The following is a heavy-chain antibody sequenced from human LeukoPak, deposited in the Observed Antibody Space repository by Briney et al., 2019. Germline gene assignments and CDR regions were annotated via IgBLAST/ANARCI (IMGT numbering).Heavy chain of an antibody. CDR2: ISNTGTDR. V-gene: IGHV3-11*01. Sequence: GGSLRLSCAASGFTFSDNYMTWIRQAPGKGLEWVSYISNTGTDRNYADSVKGRLTISMDNTKTSLYLQMNSLRVEDTAVYYCARGHWGLDYWGQGALVTVSS. CDR1: GFTFSDNY. J-gene: IGHJ4*02. D-gene: IGHD7-27*01. CDR3: ARGHWGLDY.